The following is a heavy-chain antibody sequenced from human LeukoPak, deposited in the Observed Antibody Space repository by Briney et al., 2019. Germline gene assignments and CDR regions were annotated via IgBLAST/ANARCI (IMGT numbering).Heavy chain of an antibody. J-gene: IGHJ4*02. CDR3: AKVGNWNYDDYFDY. CDR1: GFTFDDYA. CDR2: ISWNSGSI. D-gene: IGHD1-7*01. V-gene: IGHV3-9*01. Sequence: QTGGSLRLSCAASGFTFDDYAMHWVQQAPGKGLEWVSGISWNSGSIGYADSVKGRFTISRDNAKNSLYLQMNSLRAEDTALYYCAKVGNWNYDDYFDYWGQGTLVTVSS.